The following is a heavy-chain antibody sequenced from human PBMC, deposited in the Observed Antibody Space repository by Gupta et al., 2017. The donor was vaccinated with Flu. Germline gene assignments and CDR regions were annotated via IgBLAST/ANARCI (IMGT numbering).Heavy chain of an antibody. V-gene: IGHV3-23*01. Sequence: EVQLLESGGGLVQPGGSLRLSCAASGFTFCSYAMSWVRQAPGKGLEWVSAISGSGGSTYYADSVKGRFTISRDNSKNTLYLQMNSLRAEDTAVYYCARTPGLRFLEWLSHFDYWGQGTLVTVSS. CDR1: GFTFCSYA. CDR3: ARTPGLRFLEWLSHFDY. CDR2: ISGSGGST. J-gene: IGHJ4*02. D-gene: IGHD3-3*01.